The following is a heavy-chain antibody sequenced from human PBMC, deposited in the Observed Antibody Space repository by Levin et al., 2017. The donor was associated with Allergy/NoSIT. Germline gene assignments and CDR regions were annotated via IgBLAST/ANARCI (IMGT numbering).Heavy chain of an antibody. J-gene: IGHJ4*02. CDR2: IYRDGST. D-gene: IGHD5-18*01. CDR3: AGGYSYGYLDF. CDR1: GFTVSSNY. V-gene: IGHV3-66*01. Sequence: PGESLKISCAASGFTVSSNYMSWVRQAPGKGLEWVSVIYRDGSTYYADSVKGRFTISRDNFKNTLYLQMNSLRAEDTAVYHCAGGYSYGYLDFWGQGTLVTVSS.